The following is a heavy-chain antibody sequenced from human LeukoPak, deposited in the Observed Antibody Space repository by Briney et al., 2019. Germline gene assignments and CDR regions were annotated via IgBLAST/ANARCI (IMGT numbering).Heavy chain of an antibody. V-gene: IGHV3-48*01. CDR3: AREGSLPQGAFDI. Sequence: PGGSLRLSCAASGFTFSSYSMNWVRQAPGKGLEWVSYISSSSSTIYYADSVKGRFTISRDNSKNTLYLQMNSLRAEDTAVYYCAREGSLPQGAFDIWGQGTMVTVSS. J-gene: IGHJ3*02. D-gene: IGHD3-10*01. CDR2: ISSSSSTI. CDR1: GFTFSSYS.